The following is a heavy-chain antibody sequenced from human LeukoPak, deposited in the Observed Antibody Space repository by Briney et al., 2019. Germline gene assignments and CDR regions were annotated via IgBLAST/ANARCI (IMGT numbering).Heavy chain of an antibody. V-gene: IGHV3-7*03. CDR1: GFTLSNHW. D-gene: IGHD5-24*01. J-gene: IGHJ4*02. CDR3: ARENGYNDYFDY. Sequence: PGGSLRLSCAASGFTLSNHWMNWVRQAPGKGLEWVANIKEAGREKHYVDSVKGRFTISRDNAKNSLYLQMNSLRAEDTAVYYCARENGYNDYFDYWGQGTLVTVSS. CDR2: IKEAGREK.